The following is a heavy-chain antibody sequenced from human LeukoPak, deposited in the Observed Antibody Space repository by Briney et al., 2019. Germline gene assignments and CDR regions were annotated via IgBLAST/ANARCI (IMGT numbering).Heavy chain of an antibody. CDR3: AKDRDLVGATVDY. Sequence: GVLRLSCAASGFTFSSYAMSWVRQAPGKGLEWVSAISGSGGSTYYADSVKGRFTISRDNSKNTLYLQMNSMRAEDTAVYYCAKDRDLVGATVDYWGQGTLVTVSS. CDR2: ISGSGGST. V-gene: IGHV3-23*01. CDR1: GFTFSSYA. J-gene: IGHJ4*02. D-gene: IGHD1-26*01.